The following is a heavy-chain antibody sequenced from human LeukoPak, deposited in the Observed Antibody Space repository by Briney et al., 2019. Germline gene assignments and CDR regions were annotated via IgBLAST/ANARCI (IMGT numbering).Heavy chain of an antibody. CDR2: IYYSGST. CDR3: ARHHTAMVPYYGMDV. Sequence: PSETLSLTCTVSGGSISSYYWSWIRHPPGKGLEWIGYIYYSGSTNYNPSLKSRVTISVDTSKNQFSLKLSSVTAADTAVYYCARHHTAMVPYYGMDVWGQGTTVTVSS. D-gene: IGHD5-18*01. J-gene: IGHJ6*02. CDR1: GGSISSYY. V-gene: IGHV4-59*08.